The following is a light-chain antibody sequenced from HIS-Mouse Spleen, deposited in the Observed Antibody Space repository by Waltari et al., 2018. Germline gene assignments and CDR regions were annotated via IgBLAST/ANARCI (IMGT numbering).Light chain of an antibody. CDR3: SSYTSSSTYV. Sequence: QSALTQPASVSGSPGQSITISCTGTSRDVGGYTYVPWYQQHPGKAPKLMIYEVSNRPSGVSNRFSGSKSGNTASLTISGLQAEDEADYYCSSYTSSSTYVFGTGTKVTVL. J-gene: IGLJ1*01. CDR2: EVS. CDR1: SRDVGGYTY. V-gene: IGLV2-14*01.